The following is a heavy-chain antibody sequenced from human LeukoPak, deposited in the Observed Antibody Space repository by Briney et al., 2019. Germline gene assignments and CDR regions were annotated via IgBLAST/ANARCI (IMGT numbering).Heavy chain of an antibody. V-gene: IGHV1-2*02. CDR2: INPSSGGT. D-gene: IGHD3-16*01. J-gene: IGHJ3*02. CDR3: ARERFKRDDSDAFDI. Sequence: GASVKVSCKASGYTFTGYYMHWVRQAPGQGLEWMGWINPSSGGTNYAQKLQGRVTMTTDTSTSTAYMELRSLRSDDTAVYYCARERFKRDDSDAFDIWGQGTMVTVSS. CDR1: GYTFTGYY.